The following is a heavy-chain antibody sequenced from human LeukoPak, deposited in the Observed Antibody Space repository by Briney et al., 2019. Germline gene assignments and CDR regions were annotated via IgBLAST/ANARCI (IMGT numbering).Heavy chain of an antibody. V-gene: IGHV3-30*03. CDR3: ARGPGEGYNYAIFDC. J-gene: IGHJ4*02. Sequence: GGSLRLSCAASGFTFSSNGMHWVRQAPGKGLEWVAVITNDGSNKYYADSVKGRFTFSRDNSKNTLYLQMNSLRAEDTAVYYCARGPGEGYNYAIFDCWGQGTLVTVSS. CDR1: GFTFSSNG. CDR2: ITNDGSNK. D-gene: IGHD5-24*01.